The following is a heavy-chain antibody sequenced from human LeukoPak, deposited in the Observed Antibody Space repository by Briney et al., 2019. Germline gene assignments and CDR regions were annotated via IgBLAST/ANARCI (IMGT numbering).Heavy chain of an antibody. CDR3: ARVDSSSWYNWFDP. Sequence: GASVKVSCKASGYTFTSYDINWVRQATGQGLEWMVWMNPNSGNTGYAQKFQGRVTMTRNTSISTAYMELSSLRSEDTAVYYCARVDSSSWYNWFDPWGQGTLVTVSS. CDR1: GYTFTSYD. V-gene: IGHV1-8*01. D-gene: IGHD6-13*01. CDR2: MNPNSGNT. J-gene: IGHJ5*02.